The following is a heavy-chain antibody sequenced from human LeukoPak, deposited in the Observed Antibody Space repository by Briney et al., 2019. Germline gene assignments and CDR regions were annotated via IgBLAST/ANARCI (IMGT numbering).Heavy chain of an antibody. J-gene: IGHJ4*02. CDR3: AKANTLGSGGGFDY. CDR1: GFTFSSYG. CDR2: ISYDGSNK. V-gene: IGHV3-30*18. D-gene: IGHD1-26*01. Sequence: GRSLRLSCAASGFTFSSYGMHWVRQAPGKGLEWVAVISYDGSNKYYADSVKGRFTISRDNSKNTLYLQMNSLRAEDTAVYYCAKANTLGSGGGFDYWGQGTLVTVSS.